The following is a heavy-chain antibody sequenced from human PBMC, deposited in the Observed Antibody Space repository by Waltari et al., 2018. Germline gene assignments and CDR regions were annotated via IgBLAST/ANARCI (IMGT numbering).Heavy chain of an antibody. CDR1: GYIFTNYG. CDR2: FSVNKGHT. D-gene: IGHD2-2*01. V-gene: IGHV1-18*04. CDR3: AKDRHQLIEEGFLLALDP. J-gene: IGHJ5*02. Sequence: QVQLVQSGAEVKKPGASLKVSCKDSGYIFTNYGISWVRQAPGQGLGWMGWFSVNKGHTNFSQKFLGRLTMAKDTSTNTVYMELSRLTSDDTAVYYCAKDRHQLIEEGFLLALDPWGQGTLVTVSS.